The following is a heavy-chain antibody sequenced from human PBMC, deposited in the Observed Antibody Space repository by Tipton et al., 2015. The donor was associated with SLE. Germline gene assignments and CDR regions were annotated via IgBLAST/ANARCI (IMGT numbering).Heavy chain of an antibody. CDR2: IYNSGST. Sequence: TLSLTCTVSGGSISNHYWSWIRQPPGKGLEWIGYIYNSGSTNYNPSLKSRVTISVDTSKNQFSLKLSSVTPADTAVYYCARGAAAADTGAFDSWGQGTMVTVSS. CDR3: ARGAAAADTGAFDS. J-gene: IGHJ3*02. D-gene: IGHD6-13*01. V-gene: IGHV4-59*11. CDR1: GGSISNHY.